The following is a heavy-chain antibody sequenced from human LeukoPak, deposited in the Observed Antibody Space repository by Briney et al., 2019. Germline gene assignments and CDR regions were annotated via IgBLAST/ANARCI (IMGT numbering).Heavy chain of an antibody. CDR3: ARGPLGEWAPQRFDY. D-gene: IGHD1-26*01. V-gene: IGHV4-34*01. Sequence: ASETLCLTCAVYGGSFSGYYWSGIRQPPGKGLEWIGEINHSGSTNYNPSLKSRVTISVDPSKNQFSLKLSSVTAADTAVYYCARGPLGEWAPQRFDYWGQGTLVTVSS. J-gene: IGHJ4*02. CDR1: GGSFSGYY. CDR2: INHSGST.